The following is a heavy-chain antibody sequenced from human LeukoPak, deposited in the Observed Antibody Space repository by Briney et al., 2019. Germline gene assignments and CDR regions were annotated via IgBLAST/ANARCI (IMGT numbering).Heavy chain of an antibody. Sequence: PSETLSLTCTVSGGSISSGDYFWSWIRQSPGKGLEWIGYIYYSGSAHYNSSLKSRVTISVDTSKNQFSLKLSPVTAADTAVYYCARDPHYHDRSGSFVWGQGTTVTVSS. J-gene: IGHJ3*01. CDR2: IYYSGSA. V-gene: IGHV4-30-4*02. CDR1: GGSISSGDYF. CDR3: ARDPHYHDRSGSFV. D-gene: IGHD3-22*01.